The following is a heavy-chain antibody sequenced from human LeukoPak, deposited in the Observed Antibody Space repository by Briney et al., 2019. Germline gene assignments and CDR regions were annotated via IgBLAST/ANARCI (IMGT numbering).Heavy chain of an antibody. CDR1: GFTFSSYA. Sequence: GGSLRLSCAAPGFTFSSYAMSWVRQAPGKGLEWVSAISGSGGSTYYADSVKGRFTISRGNSKNTLYLQMNSLRAEDTAVYHCAKDGGSSPDWFDPWGQGTLVTVSS. V-gene: IGHV3-23*01. D-gene: IGHD6-13*01. CDR3: AKDGGSSPDWFDP. CDR2: ISGSGGST. J-gene: IGHJ5*02.